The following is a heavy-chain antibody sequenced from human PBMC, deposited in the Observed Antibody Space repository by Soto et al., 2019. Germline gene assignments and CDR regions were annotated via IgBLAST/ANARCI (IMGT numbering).Heavy chain of an antibody. CDR1: GGSISSYY. J-gene: IGHJ4*02. CDR3: ASLQAYCSGGSCYPPDDY. D-gene: IGHD2-15*01. V-gene: IGHV4-59*08. CDR2: IYYSGST. Sequence: SETLSLTCTVSGGSISSYYWSWIRQPPGKGLEWIGYIYYSGSTNYNPSLKSRVTISVDTSKNQFSLKLSSVTAADTAVYYCASLQAYCSGGSCYPPDDYWGQGSLVTVSS.